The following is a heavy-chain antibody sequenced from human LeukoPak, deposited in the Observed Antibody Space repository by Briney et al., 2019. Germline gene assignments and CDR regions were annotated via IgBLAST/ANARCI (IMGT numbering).Heavy chain of an antibody. CDR3: AKRYSGSYSRFDY. Sequence: GGSLRLSCAASGFTFSSYAMSWFRQAPGKGLEWFSAISGSGGSTYYADSVKGRFTISRDNSKNTLYLQMNSLRGEETAVYYCAKRYSGSYSRFDYWGQGTLVTVSS. D-gene: IGHD1-26*01. CDR1: GFTFSSYA. J-gene: IGHJ4*02. CDR2: ISGSGGST. V-gene: IGHV3-23*01.